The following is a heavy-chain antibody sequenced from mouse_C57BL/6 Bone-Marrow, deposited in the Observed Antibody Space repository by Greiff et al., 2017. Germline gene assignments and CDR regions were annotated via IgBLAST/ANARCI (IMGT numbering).Heavy chain of an antibody. CDR3: ARHLWPDY. V-gene: IGHV5-6*01. CDR1: GFTFSSSG. CDR2: ISSGGSYT. J-gene: IGHJ2*01. D-gene: IGHD1-1*02. Sequence: EVKLVESGGDLVKPGGSLKLSCAASGFTFSSSGMSWVRQTPDKRLEWVATISSGGSYTYYPDSVKGRFTISRDNAKNTLYLQMSSLKSEDTAMYYCARHLWPDYWGQGTTLTVSS.